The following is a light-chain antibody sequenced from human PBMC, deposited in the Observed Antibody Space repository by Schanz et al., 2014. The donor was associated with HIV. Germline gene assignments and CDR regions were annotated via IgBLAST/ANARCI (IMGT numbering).Light chain of an antibody. CDR2: DVS. V-gene: IGLV2-14*03. J-gene: IGLJ2*01. CDR1: SSDIGTFNY. Sequence: QSALTQPASVSGSPGQSITISCTGTSSDIGTFNYVSWYQQHPGKAPKLIIYDVSNRPSGVSNRFSGSKSGNTASLTISGLQAEDEADYYCSSFTYTSTPVVFGGGTKATVL. CDR3: SSFTYTSTPVV.